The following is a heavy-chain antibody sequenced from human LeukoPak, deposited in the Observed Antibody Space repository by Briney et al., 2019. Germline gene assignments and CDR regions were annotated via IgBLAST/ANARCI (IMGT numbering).Heavy chain of an antibody. Sequence: PSETLSLTCTVSGGSISGYYWSWIRQPPGKGLEWIGYIYYSGSTNYNPSLKSRVTISVDTSKNQFSLKLSSVTAADTAVYYCARGADRAAQFDYWGQGTLVTVSS. D-gene: IGHD6-6*01. V-gene: IGHV4-59*08. J-gene: IGHJ4*02. CDR3: ARGADRAAQFDY. CDR1: GGSISGYY. CDR2: IYYSGST.